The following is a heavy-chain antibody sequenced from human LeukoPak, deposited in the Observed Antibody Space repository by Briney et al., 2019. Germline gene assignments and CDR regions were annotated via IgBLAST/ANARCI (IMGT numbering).Heavy chain of an antibody. J-gene: IGHJ4*02. CDR3: ASVGYYDSSGRLDY. D-gene: IGHD3-22*01. CDR1: GGTFSSYA. Sequence: SVKVSCKASGGTFSSYAISWVRQAPGQGLERMGGIIPIFGTANYAQKFQGRVTITADKSTSTAYMELSSLRSEDTAVYYCASVGYYDSSGRLDYWGQGTLVTVSS. V-gene: IGHV1-69*06. CDR2: IIPIFGTA.